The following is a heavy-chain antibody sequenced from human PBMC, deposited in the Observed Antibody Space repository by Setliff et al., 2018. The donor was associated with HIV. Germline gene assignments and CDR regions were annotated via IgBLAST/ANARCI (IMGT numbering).Heavy chain of an antibody. V-gene: IGHV5-51*01. D-gene: IGHD3-22*01. J-gene: IGHJ6*03. CDR1: GYSFSDYW. Sequence: GESLKISCKASGYSFSDYWIGWVRQMPGKGLEWMGIIFPDDSDTRYSPSFQGQVTISADKSISTAYLQWNSLKASDTAMYYCARASSDYFDTRGFYYYYYMDVWGKGTTVTVSS. CDR3: ARASSDYFDTRGFYYYYYMDV. CDR2: IFPDDSDT.